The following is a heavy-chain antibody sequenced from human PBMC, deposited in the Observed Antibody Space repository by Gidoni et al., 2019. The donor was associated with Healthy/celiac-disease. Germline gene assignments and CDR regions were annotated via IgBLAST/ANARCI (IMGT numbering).Heavy chain of an antibody. D-gene: IGHD3-10*01. CDR1: GFTFSSYS. Sequence: EVQLVESGGGLVKPGGSLRLSCAASGFTFSSYSMNWVRQAPGKGLEWVSSISSSSSYIYYADSVKGRFTISRDNAKNSLYLQMNSLRAEDTAVYYCAREPDHWGGSGSYYQYYFDYWGQGTLVTVSS. V-gene: IGHV3-21*01. CDR3: AREPDHWGGSGSYYQYYFDY. J-gene: IGHJ4*02. CDR2: ISSSSSYI.